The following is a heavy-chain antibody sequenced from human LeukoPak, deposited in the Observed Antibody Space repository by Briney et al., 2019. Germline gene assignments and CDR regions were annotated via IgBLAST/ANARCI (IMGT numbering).Heavy chain of an antibody. CDR3: ARAGLFYYDSSGNCYSDL. J-gene: IGHJ2*01. V-gene: IGHV3-21*01. D-gene: IGHD3-22*01. CDR2: ISSSSSYI. Sequence: TGGSLRLSCVASGFTFSSYSMNWVRQAPGKGLEWVSSISSSSSYIYYADSVKGRFTISRDNAKNSLYLQMNSLRAEDTAVYYCARAGLFYYDSSGNCYSDLWGRGTLVTVSS. CDR1: GFTFSSYS.